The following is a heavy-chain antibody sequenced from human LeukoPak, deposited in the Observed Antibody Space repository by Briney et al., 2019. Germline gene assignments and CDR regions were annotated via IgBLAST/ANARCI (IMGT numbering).Heavy chain of an antibody. CDR1: GFTFSSYS. Sequence: TGGSLRLSCAASGFTFSSYSMNWVRQAPGKGLEWVSSISSSSSYIYYADSVKGRFTISRDNAKNSLYLQMNSLRAEDTAVYYCARERGYSYGFRYYFDYWGQGTLVTVSS. CDR3: ARERGYSYGFRYYFDY. J-gene: IGHJ4*02. V-gene: IGHV3-21*01. D-gene: IGHD5-18*01. CDR2: ISSSSSYI.